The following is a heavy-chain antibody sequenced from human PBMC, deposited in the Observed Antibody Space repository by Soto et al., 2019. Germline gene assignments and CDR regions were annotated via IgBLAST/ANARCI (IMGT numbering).Heavy chain of an antibody. CDR3: ASWFCSSTSCYVAY. Sequence: PSETLSLTCTVSGGSISSYYWSWIRQPPGKGLEWIGYIYYSGSTNYNPSLKSRVAISVDTSKSQFSLKLSSVTAADTAVYYCASWFCSSTSCYVAYWGQGILVTVSS. D-gene: IGHD2-2*01. V-gene: IGHV4-59*01. J-gene: IGHJ4*02. CDR1: GGSISSYY. CDR2: IYYSGST.